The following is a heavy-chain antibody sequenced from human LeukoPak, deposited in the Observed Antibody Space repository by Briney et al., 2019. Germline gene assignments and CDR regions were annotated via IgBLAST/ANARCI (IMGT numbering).Heavy chain of an antibody. D-gene: IGHD3-10*01. CDR3: ARASFGELFIDY. CDR2: IWYDGSNK. CDR1: GFTFSSYG. J-gene: IGHJ4*02. Sequence: QPGGSLRLSCAASGFTFSSYGMHWVRQAPGKGLEWVVVIWYDGSNKYYADSVKGRFTISRDNSKNTLYLQMNSLRAEDTAVYYCARASFGELFIDYWGQGTLVTVSS. V-gene: IGHV3-33*01.